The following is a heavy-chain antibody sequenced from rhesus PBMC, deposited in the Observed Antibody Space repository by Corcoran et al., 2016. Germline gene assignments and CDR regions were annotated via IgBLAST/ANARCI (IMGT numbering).Heavy chain of an antibody. D-gene: IGHD1-44*01. V-gene: IGHV3-59*01. CDR3: TRDLVGSKPG. CDR1: GFTFRVYY. Sequence: EVQLVESGGGLAKPGGYLRLSCAAPGFTFRVYYMHWVRQASGKGLEWVSRISSGGDNTWYADSVKDRFTISRENAKNTLYLQMDSLRAEDTAVYYCTRDLVGSKPGWGQGVLVTVSS. J-gene: IGHJ4*01. CDR2: ISSGGDNT.